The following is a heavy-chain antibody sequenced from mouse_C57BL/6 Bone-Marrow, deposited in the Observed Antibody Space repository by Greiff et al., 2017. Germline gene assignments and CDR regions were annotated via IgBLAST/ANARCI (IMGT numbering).Heavy chain of an antibody. D-gene: IGHD2-4*01. CDR3: ARRSYEYGFAY. CDR2: INPSSGYT. V-gene: IGHV1-4*01. J-gene: IGHJ3*01. Sequence: QVQLKQSGAELARPGASVKMSCKASGYTFTSYTMHWVKQRPGQGLEWIGYINPSSGYTKYNQKFKDKATFTADKSSSTAYMQLSSLTSEDSAVYYCARRSYEYGFAYWGQGTLVTVSA. CDR1: GYTFTSYT.